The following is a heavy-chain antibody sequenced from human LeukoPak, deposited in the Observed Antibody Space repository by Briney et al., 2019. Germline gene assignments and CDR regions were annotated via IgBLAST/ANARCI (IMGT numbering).Heavy chain of an antibody. CDR1: EFTFSNYW. V-gene: IGHV3-7*01. Sequence: GGSLRLSCAASEFTFSNYWMSWVRQAPGKGLEWVANIKQDGSEKYYVDSLKGRFTISRDNAKNSLYLQMNSLRAEDTAVYYCVREEYSLFDDWGQGTLVTVSS. J-gene: IGHJ4*02. CDR3: VREEYSLFDD. CDR2: IKQDGSEK. D-gene: IGHD6-6*01.